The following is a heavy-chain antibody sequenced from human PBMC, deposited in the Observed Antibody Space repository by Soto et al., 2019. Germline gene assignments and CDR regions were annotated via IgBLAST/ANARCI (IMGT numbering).Heavy chain of an antibody. Sequence: RLTCVASGFPFSIYSMNWVRQAPGKGLEWSSYITSDTNTIKYADSVKGRFTISRDNAKNLVYLQMNSLRDEDTAVYFCARSVEGHFDYWGQGTVVTVSS. V-gene: IGHV3-48*02. J-gene: IGHJ4*02. CDR3: ARSVEGHFDY. CDR2: ITSDTNTI. D-gene: IGHD6-19*01. CDR1: GFPFSIYS.